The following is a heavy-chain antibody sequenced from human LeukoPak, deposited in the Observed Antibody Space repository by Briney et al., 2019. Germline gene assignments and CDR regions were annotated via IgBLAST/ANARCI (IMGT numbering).Heavy chain of an antibody. J-gene: IGHJ1*01. CDR2: INPVNGGK. D-gene: IGHD3-10*01. CDR1: GYSLIDYY. Sequence: ASVRVSCKASGYSLIDYYMHWVRQAPGQGFEWMGWINPVNGGKNHAQKFQGRLTMTSDTSASTVFMELSSLTSDDTAMYYCARDKNYYGSGSLDHWGQGTLVTVSS. V-gene: IGHV1-2*02. CDR3: ARDKNYYGSGSLDH.